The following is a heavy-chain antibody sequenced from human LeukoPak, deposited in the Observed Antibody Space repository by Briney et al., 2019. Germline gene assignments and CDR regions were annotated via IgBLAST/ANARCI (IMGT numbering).Heavy chain of an antibody. J-gene: IGHJ4*02. D-gene: IGHD5-18*01. CDR1: DGSISSYY. V-gene: IGHV4-59*08. CDR2: IYYGGST. CDR3: ATLGYTYGPFDN. Sequence: PSETLSLTCTVSDGSISSYYWSWIRQPPGKGLEWIGNIYYGGSTNYNPSLKSRVTISVDTSKNQSSLKLSSVTAADTAVYYCATLGYTYGPFDNWGQGTLVTVSS.